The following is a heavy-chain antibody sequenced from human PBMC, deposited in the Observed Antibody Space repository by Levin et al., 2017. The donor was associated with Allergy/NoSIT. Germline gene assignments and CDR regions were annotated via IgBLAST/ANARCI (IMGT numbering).Heavy chain of an antibody. J-gene: IGHJ4*02. V-gene: IGHV4-39*01. CDR3: AIDSSGSYYYFDY. Sequence: SSETLSLTCTVSGDSVSSLHYYWGWIRQAPGKGLEWIGGIYFSGDTYYNPSLKSRLSIFVNTSKNQFFLRLSSVTAADTAVYYCAIDSSGSYYYFDYWGQGAPVTVSS. CDR2: IYFSGDT. D-gene: IGHD3-22*01. CDR1: GDSVSSLHYY.